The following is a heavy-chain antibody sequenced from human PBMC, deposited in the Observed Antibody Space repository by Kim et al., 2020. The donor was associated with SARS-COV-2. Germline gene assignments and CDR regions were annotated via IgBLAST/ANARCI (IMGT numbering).Heavy chain of an antibody. D-gene: IGHD6-13*01. Sequence: YSNPSLKSRVTISVDTSKTQFSLKLSSVTAADTAVYYCARLAAAYYGMDVWGQGTTVTVSS. V-gene: IGHV4-39*01. CDR3: ARLAAAYYGMDV. J-gene: IGHJ6*02.